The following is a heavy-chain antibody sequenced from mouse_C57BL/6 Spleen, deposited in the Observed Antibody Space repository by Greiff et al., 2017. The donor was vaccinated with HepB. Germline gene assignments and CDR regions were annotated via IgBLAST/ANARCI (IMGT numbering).Heavy chain of an antibody. V-gene: IGHV1-81*01. Sequence: QVQLKESGAELARPGASVKLSCKASGYTFTSYGISWVKQRTGQGLEWIGEIYPRSGNTYYNEKFKGKATLTADKSSSTAYMELRSLTSEDSAVYFCARRGPTGAMDYWGQGTSVTVSS. CDR3: ARRGPTGAMDY. CDR2: IYPRSGNT. J-gene: IGHJ4*01. CDR1: GYTFTSYG.